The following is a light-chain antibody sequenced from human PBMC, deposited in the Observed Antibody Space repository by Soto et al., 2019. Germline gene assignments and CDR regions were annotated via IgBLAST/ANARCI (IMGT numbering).Light chain of an antibody. CDR2: DVS. CDR1: SSDLGDYNY. CDR3: TSYTTTGTYA. V-gene: IGLV2-14*03. Sequence: QSVLTQPASVSGSPGQSITISCTGASSDLGDYNYVSWYQQHPGKAPKLMIYDVSSRPSGVSDRFSGSKSGNTASLTISGLQAEDEADYYCTSYTTTGTYAFATGTKVT. J-gene: IGLJ1*01.